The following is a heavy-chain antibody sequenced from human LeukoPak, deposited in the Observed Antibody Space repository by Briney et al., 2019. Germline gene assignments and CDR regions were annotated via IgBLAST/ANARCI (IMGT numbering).Heavy chain of an antibody. J-gene: IGHJ4*02. Sequence: PGGSLRLSCAASGFIFDIYGMNWVRQAPGKGLEWVSFITGGSNTIYYADSVKGRFTISRDNARNSLYLQMNSLRVDDTAVYYCARDRMGGSFDYWGQGTLVTVSS. CDR2: ITGGSNTI. D-gene: IGHD2-15*01. CDR1: GFIFDIYG. V-gene: IGHV3-48*01. CDR3: ARDRMGGSFDY.